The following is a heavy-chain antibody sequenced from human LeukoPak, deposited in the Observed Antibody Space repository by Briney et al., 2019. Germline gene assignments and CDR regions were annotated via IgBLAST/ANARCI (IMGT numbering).Heavy chain of an antibody. CDR1: GGSFSGYY. V-gene: IGHV4-34*01. CDR3: ARPAPYYYDSSGYYVGAYFDY. J-gene: IGHJ4*02. D-gene: IGHD3-22*01. CDR2: INHSGST. Sequence: PSETPSLTCAVYGGSFSGYYWSWIRQPPGKGLEWIGEINHSGSTNYNPSLKSRVTISVDTSKNQFSLKLSSVTAADTAVYYCARPAPYYYDSSGYYVGAYFDYWGQGTLVTVSS.